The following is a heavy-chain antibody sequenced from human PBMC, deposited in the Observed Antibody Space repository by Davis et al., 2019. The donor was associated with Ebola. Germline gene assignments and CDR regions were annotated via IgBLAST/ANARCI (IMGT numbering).Heavy chain of an antibody. CDR3: ARVGPDYDILTGLSFDP. V-gene: IGHV4-59*01. D-gene: IGHD3-9*01. J-gene: IGHJ5*02. CDR1: GGSISSYY. CDR2: IYYSGST. Sequence: MPSETLSLTCTVSGGSISSYYWSWIRQPPGKGLEWIGYIYYSGSTNYNPSLKSRVTISVDTSKNQFSLKLSSVTAADTAVYYCARVGPDYDILTGLSFDPWGQGTLVTVSS.